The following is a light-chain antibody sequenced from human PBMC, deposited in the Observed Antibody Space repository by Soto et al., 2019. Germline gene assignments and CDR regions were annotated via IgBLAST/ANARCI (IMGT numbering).Light chain of an antibody. J-gene: IGKJ4*01. CDR2: GAS. CDR3: QQYNNWPLT. Sequence: ETVMTQSPATLSVSPGERATLSCRASQSVSSNLAWYQQKPGQAPRLLIYGASTRATGIPARFGGSGSGTEFTLTISSLQSEDFAVYSCQQYNNWPLTFGGGTKVEIK. V-gene: IGKV3-15*01. CDR1: QSVSSN.